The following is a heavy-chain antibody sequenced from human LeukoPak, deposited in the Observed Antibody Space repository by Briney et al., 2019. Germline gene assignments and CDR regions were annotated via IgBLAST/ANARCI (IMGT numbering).Heavy chain of an antibody. V-gene: IGHV6-1*01. CDR1: GDSVSSNSAV. CDR3: AREAAAGWVED. Sequence: SQTLSLTCVISGDSVSSNSAVWNWIRQSPSRGLEWLGRTYYRSKWYSDYAVSVKSRITINPDTSKNQFSLQLSSVTPEDTAMYYCAREAAAGWVEDWGQGTLVTVSS. D-gene: IGHD6-13*01. J-gene: IGHJ1*01. CDR2: TYYRSKWYS.